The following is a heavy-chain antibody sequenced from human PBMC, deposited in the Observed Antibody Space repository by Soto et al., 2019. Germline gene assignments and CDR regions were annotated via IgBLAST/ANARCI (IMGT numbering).Heavy chain of an antibody. V-gene: IGHV3-21*01. J-gene: IGHJ6*02. CDR2: ISSSSSYI. CDR1: GFTFSSYS. Sequence: EVQLVESGGGLVKPGGSLRLSCAASGFTFSSYSMNWVRQAPGKGLEWVSSISSSSSYIYYADSVKGRFTISRDNAKNSLYLQMNSLRAEDTAVYYCARDLPRIVATVYYYSGMDVWGQGTTVTVSS. CDR3: ARDLPRIVATVYYYSGMDV. D-gene: IGHD5-12*01.